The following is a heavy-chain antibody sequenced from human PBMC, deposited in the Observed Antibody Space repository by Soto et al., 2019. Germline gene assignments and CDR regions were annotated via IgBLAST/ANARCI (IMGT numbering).Heavy chain of an antibody. Sequence: QVQLQESGPGLVKPSETLSLTCTVSGGSISSYYWSWIRQPPGKGLEWIGYIYYSGSTNYNPSLKSRVTIPVDTSKNQFSLKLSSVTAADTAVYYCARQYCSGGSCYIDYWGQGTLVTVSS. V-gene: IGHV4-59*08. CDR1: GGSISSYY. J-gene: IGHJ4*02. CDR3: ARQYCSGGSCYIDY. CDR2: IYYSGST. D-gene: IGHD2-15*01.